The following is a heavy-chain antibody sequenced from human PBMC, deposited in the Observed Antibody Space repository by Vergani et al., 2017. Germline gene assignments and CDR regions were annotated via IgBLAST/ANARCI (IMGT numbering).Heavy chain of an antibody. V-gene: IGHV1-3*01. CDR2: INAGNGNT. Sequence: QEQLVQSGSELKKPGASVKVSCKASGYSFTSYAMHWVRQAPGQRLEWMGWINAGNGNTKYSQKFQGRVTITRDTSASTAYMELSSLRSEDTAGYYCAREGFYDYVXGSYRLRGGYYFDYWGQGTLVTVSS. D-gene: IGHD3-16*02. J-gene: IGHJ4*02. CDR3: AREGFYDYVXGSYRLRGGYYFDY. CDR1: GYSFTSYA.